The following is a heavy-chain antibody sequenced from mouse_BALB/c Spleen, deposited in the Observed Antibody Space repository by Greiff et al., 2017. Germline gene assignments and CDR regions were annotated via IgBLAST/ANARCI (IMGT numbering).Heavy chain of an antibody. CDR3: ATRLPDY. CDR2: INPSNGRT. J-gene: IGHJ2*01. V-gene: IGHV1S81*02. D-gene: IGHD2-10*01. CDR1: GYTFTSYW. Sequence: VQLQQPGAELVKPGASVKLSCKASGYTFTSYWMHWVKQRPGQGLEWIGEINPSNGRTNYNEKFKSKATLTVDKSSSTAYMQLSSLTSEDSAVYYGATRLPDYWGQGTTLTVSS.